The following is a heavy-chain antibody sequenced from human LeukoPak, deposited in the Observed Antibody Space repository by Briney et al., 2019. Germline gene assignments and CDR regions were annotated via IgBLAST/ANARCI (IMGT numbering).Heavy chain of an antibody. D-gene: IGHD6-19*01. CDR1: GGSISSSSYY. V-gene: IGHV4-39*07. J-gene: IGHJ3*02. CDR3: ARVQIAVAGDHDAFDI. Sequence: SETLSLTCTVSGGSISSSSYYWGWIRQPPGKGLEWIVSIYYSGSTYYNPSLKSRVTISVDTSKNQFSLKLSSVTAADTAVYYCARVQIAVAGDHDAFDIWGQGTMVTVSS. CDR2: IYYSGST.